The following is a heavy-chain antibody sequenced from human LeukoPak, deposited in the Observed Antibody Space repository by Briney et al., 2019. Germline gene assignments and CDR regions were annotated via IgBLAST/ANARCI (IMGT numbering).Heavy chain of an antibody. Sequence: TGGSLRLSCAASGFTFSNYEMNWVRQAPGKGLEWVSYISSGGSTIYYADSVKGRFTISRDNANAKNSLYLQMNSLRAEDTAVYYCARGMILEDYWGQGTLVTVSS. CDR1: GFTFSNYE. CDR2: ISSGGSTI. J-gene: IGHJ4*02. CDR3: ARGMILEDY. V-gene: IGHV3-48*03. D-gene: IGHD1-1*01.